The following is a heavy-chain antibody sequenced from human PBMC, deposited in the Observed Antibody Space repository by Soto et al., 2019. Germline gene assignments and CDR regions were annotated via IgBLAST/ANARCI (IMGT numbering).Heavy chain of an antibody. CDR1: GFDFENFT. V-gene: IGHV3-23*04. J-gene: IGHJ4*02. CDR2: IANRGVTT. D-gene: IGHD1-20*01. CDR3: ANHLGIHNAGGLDY. Sequence: EVRLVESGGALVQPGGSLRLSCTGSGFDFENFTMNWVRQAPGRGLEWLSSIANRGVTTLYADSVKGRFTISRDDFMSTLYLQMNSLTAEDTALYYCANHLGIHNAGGLDYWGQGTLITVSS.